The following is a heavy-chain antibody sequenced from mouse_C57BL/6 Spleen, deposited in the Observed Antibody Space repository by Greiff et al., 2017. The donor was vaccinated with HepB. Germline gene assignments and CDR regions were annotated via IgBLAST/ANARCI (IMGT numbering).Heavy chain of an antibody. CDR2: ISSGSSTI. J-gene: IGHJ4*01. CDR1: GFTFSDYG. V-gene: IGHV5-17*01. CDR3: ARGYDYDFYYAMDY. D-gene: IGHD2-4*01. Sequence: EVHLVESGGGLVKPGGSLKLSCAASGFTFSDYGMHWVRQAPEKGLEWVAYISSGSSTIYYADTVKGRFTISRDNAKNTLFLQMTSLRSEDTAMYYCARGYDYDFYYAMDYWGQGTSVTVSS.